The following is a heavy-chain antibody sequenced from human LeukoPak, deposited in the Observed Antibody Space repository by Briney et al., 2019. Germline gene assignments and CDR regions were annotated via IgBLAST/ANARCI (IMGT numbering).Heavy chain of an antibody. CDR2: IYYSGST. Sequence: PSETLSLTCTVSGGSVSSGSYYWSWIRQAPGKGLEWIGNIYYSGSTNYNPSLKSRVTVSVDTSKNQFSLKLSSVTAADTAVYYCARHGTLGSTTYPLDYWGQGTLVTVSS. J-gene: IGHJ4*02. D-gene: IGHD1-26*01. V-gene: IGHV4-61*01. CDR3: ARHGTLGSTTYPLDY. CDR1: GGSVSSGSYY.